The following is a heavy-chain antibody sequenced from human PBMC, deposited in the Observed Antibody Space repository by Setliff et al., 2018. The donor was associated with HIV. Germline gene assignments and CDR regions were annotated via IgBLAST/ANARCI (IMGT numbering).Heavy chain of an antibody. CDR3: AGLSDFLDY. CDR1: GGSLSSSY. V-gene: IGHV4-34*01. Sequence: SETLSLTCAVYGGSLSSSYWTWIRQAPGKGLEWIGEINHSGTANYNPSLKSRVTMSLDRSKRQFSLKLTSLTAADMAVYYCAGLSDFLDYWGLGNLVTVSS. D-gene: IGHD2-21*01. J-gene: IGHJ4*02. CDR2: INHSGTA.